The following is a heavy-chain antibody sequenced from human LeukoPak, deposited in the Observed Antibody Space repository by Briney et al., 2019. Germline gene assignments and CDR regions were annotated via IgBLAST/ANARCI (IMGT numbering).Heavy chain of an antibody. J-gene: IGHJ4*02. CDR1: GFTFDDYA. CDR3: AKGASIAVAGTLDY. Sequence: PGGSLRLSCAVSGFTFDDYAMHWVRQAPGKGLEWVSGISWDSGSIDYADCVKGRFTISRDNAKNSLYLQMNSLRAEDTALYYCAKGASIAVAGTLDYWGQGTLVTVSS. CDR2: ISWDSGSI. D-gene: IGHD6-19*01. V-gene: IGHV3-9*01.